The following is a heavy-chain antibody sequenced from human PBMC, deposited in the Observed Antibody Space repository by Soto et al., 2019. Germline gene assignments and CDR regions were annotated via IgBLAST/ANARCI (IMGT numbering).Heavy chain of an antibody. CDR1: GYTFTSYA. D-gene: IGHD3-3*01. CDR2: INAGNGNT. Sequence: ASVNVSCKASGYTFTSYAMHWVRQAPGQRLEWMGWINAGNGNTKYSQKFQGRVTITRDTSASTAYMELSSLRSEDTAVYYCARDTGSITIFGVVIKGYYFDYWGQGTLVTVSS. CDR3: ARDTGSITIFGVVIKGYYFDY. V-gene: IGHV1-3*01. J-gene: IGHJ4*02.